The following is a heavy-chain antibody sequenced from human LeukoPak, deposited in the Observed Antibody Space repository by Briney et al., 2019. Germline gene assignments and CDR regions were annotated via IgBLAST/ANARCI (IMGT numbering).Heavy chain of an antibody. V-gene: IGHV4-38-2*02. J-gene: IGHJ4*02. D-gene: IGHD6-19*01. Sequence: SETLSLTCTVSGYSISSGYYWGWIRQPPGKGLEWIGSIYHSGSTYYNSSLKGRVTISVETSKNQFSLKLSSVTAADTAVYYCASRIAVAGRGNYFDYWGQGTLVTVSS. CDR3: ASRIAVAGRGNYFDY. CDR1: GYSISSGYY. CDR2: IYHSGST.